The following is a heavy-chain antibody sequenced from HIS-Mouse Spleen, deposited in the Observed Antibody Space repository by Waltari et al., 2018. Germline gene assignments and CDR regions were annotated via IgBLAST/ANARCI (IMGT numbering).Heavy chain of an antibody. CDR2: ISWNSGSI. CDR1: GFTFDDFA. V-gene: IGHV3-9*01. D-gene: IGHD3-3*01. Sequence: EVQLVESGGGWVQPGRSLRLSCAASGFTFDDFAMPWVRQAPGKGLEWVSGISWNSGSIGYADSVKGRFTISRDNAKNSLYLQMNSLRAEDTALYYCAKDMGLRFLEWLFDYWGQGTLVTVSS. CDR3: AKDMGLRFLEWLFDY. J-gene: IGHJ4*02.